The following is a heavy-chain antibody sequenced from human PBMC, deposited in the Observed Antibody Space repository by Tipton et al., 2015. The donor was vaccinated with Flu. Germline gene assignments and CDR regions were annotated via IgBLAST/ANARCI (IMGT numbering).Heavy chain of an antibody. CDR3: AGRRIAVAGVFDY. CDR2: IYYSGST. Sequence: TLSLTCTVSGGSISSSSCYWGWIRQPPGKGLEWIGSIYYSGSTYYNPSLKSRVTISVDTSKNQFSLKLSSVTAADTAVYYCAGRRIAVAGVFDYWGQGTLVTVSS. V-gene: IGHV4-39*01. D-gene: IGHD6-19*01. CDR1: GGSISSSSCY. J-gene: IGHJ4*02.